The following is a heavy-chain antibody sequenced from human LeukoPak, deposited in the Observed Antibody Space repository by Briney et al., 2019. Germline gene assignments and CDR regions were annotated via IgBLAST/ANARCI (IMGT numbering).Heavy chain of an antibody. CDR1: GGSFSGYY. CDR2: INHSGST. V-gene: IGHV4-34*01. J-gene: IGHJ4*02. CDR3: ARGEGHMVRGVISGY. D-gene: IGHD3-10*01. Sequence: PSETLSLTCAVYGGSFSGYYWSWLRQPPGKGLEWIGEINHSGSTNYNPSLKSRVTISVDSSKNQFSLKLSSVTAADTAVYYCARGEGHMVRGVISGYWGQGTLVTVSS.